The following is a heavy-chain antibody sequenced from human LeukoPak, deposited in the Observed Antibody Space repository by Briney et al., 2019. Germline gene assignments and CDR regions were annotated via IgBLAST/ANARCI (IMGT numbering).Heavy chain of an antibody. CDR3: AALARDY. CDR2: IHNDGST. V-gene: IGHV3-53*01. Sequence: PGGSLSLSCAASGFIFSSNYMTWVRQAPGKGLEWVSVIHNDGSTYYADSVKGRFTISRDNSKNTLYLQMNSLRVEDTAVYYCAALARDYWGQGTLVTVSS. J-gene: IGHJ4*02. CDR1: GFIFSSNY. D-gene: IGHD3-3*02.